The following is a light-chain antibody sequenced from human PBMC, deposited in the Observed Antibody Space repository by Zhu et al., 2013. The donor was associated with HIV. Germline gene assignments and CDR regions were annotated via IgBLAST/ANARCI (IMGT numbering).Light chain of an antibody. CDR1: SSDIGAYDS. CDR2: DVD. Sequence: QSALTQPASVSGSLGQSVSISCTGTSSDIGAYDSVSWYQQHPGKVPKLIIYDVDKRPSGVPDRFSGSKSGNTASLTISGLQPEDETDYYCCSYAGWYTVLGGGTRLTVL. V-gene: IGLV2-11*01. J-gene: IGLJ2*01. CDR3: CSYAGWYTV.